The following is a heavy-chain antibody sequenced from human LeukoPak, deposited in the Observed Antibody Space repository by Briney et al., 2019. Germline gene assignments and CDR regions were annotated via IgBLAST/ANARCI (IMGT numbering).Heavy chain of an antibody. Sequence: PSETLSLTCAVYGESFSGYYWSWIRQPPGKGLEWIGEINQSGSTNYNPSLKSRVTISVDTSKNQFSLKLNSVTAADTAVYYCARPGWFGELYKGYYFDYWGQGTLVTVSS. CDR2: INQSGST. V-gene: IGHV4-34*01. J-gene: IGHJ4*02. CDR1: GESFSGYY. D-gene: IGHD3-10*01. CDR3: ARPGWFGELYKGYYFDY.